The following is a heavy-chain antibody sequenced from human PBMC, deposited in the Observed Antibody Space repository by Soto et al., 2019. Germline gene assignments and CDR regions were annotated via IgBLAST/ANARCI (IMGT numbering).Heavy chain of an antibody. J-gene: IGHJ3*02. CDR1: GFTFSDYY. D-gene: IGHD3-10*01. CDR2: ISSSGSTI. V-gene: IGHV3-11*01. Sequence: LRLSCAASGFTFSDYYMSWIRQAPGKGLEWVSYISSSGSTIYYADPVKGRFTISRDNAKNSLYLQMNSLRAEDTAVYYCARAPSITMVRGVPDAFDIWGQGTMVTVSS. CDR3: ARAPSITMVRGVPDAFDI.